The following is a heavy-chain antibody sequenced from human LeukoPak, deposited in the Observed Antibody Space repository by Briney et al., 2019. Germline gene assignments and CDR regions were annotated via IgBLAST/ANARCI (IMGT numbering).Heavy chain of an antibody. V-gene: IGHV1-2*02. Sequence: ASVKVSCKASGYTFSSYYVHWVRQAPGQGLEWMGMIIPSDGFTSYAQKFQGRVTMTRDTSISTAYMELSRLRSDDTAVYYCARDMDSGPDFFDYWGLGTLVTVSS. CDR2: IIPSDGFT. CDR3: ARDMDSGPDFFDY. J-gene: IGHJ4*02. D-gene: IGHD1-26*01. CDR1: GYTFSSYY.